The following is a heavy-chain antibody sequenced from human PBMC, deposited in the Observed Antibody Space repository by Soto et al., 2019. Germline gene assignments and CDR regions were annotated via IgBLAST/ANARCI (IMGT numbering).Heavy chain of an antibody. Sequence: EVQLVESGGDLVQPGGSLRLSCAASGFTFSSYWMSWVRQAPGQVLEWVANIKPDGSAKIYVDSVKGRFTSSRNNATNSLYLQMNSLRAEDTAVYYCANIGRSDRAFDIWGHGTMVTVSS. CDR3: ANIGRSDRAFDI. J-gene: IGHJ3*02. D-gene: IGHD5-12*01. V-gene: IGHV3-7*01. CDR1: GFTFSSYW. CDR2: IKPDGSAK.